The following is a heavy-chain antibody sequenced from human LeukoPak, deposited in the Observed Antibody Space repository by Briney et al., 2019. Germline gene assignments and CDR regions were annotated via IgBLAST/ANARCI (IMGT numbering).Heavy chain of an antibody. V-gene: IGHV4-34*01. CDR3: ARPRVRGIIIRGFDY. CDR1: GGSFSGYY. J-gene: IGHJ4*02. Sequence: SETLSLTCAVYGGSFSGYYWNWIRQPPGKGLEWIGEINHSGSTNYNPSLKSRVTISVDTSKNQFSLELSSVTAADTAVYYCARPRVRGIIIRGFDYWGQGTLVTVSS. CDR2: INHSGST. D-gene: IGHD3-10*01.